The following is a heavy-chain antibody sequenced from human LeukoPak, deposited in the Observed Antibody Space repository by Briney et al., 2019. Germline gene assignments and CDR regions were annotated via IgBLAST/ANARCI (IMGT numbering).Heavy chain of an antibody. J-gene: IGHJ4*02. D-gene: IGHD6-13*01. CDR3: ARQTAAFDY. CDR2: IYYSGST. Sequence: SETLSLTCTVSGGSISSSSYYWGWLRQPPGKGLEWIGSIYYSGSTYYNPSLKSRVTISVDTSKNQFSLKLSSVTAADTAVYYCARQTAAFDYWGQGTLVTVSS. CDR1: GGSISSSSYY. V-gene: IGHV4-39*01.